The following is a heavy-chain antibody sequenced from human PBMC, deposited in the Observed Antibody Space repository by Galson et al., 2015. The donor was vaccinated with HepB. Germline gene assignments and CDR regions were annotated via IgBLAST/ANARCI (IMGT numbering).Heavy chain of an antibody. Sequence: SLRLSCAASGFTFSSYGMHWVRQAPGKGLEWVAVISYDGSNKYYADSVKGRFTISRDNSKNTLYLQMNSLRAEDTAVYYCAKDRWIQDYFDYWGQGTLVTVSS. J-gene: IGHJ4*02. CDR2: ISYDGSNK. D-gene: IGHD5-18*01. CDR3: AKDRWIQDYFDY. V-gene: IGHV3-30*18. CDR1: GFTFSSYG.